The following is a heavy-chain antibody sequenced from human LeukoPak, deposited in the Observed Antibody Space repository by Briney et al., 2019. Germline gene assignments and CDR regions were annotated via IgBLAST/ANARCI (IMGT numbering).Heavy chain of an antibody. CDR1: GFTFSSYA. CDR2: ISNIGDST. V-gene: IGHV3-64*01. J-gene: IGHJ4*02. Sequence: PGGSLRLSCAASGFTFSSYAMPWVRQAPGKGLEYVSAISNIGDSTYYANSVKGRFTISRDNSKDTLFLLMDSLRAEDMAVYFCARVPLGNSYYDYWGQGTLVTVSS. D-gene: IGHD7-27*01. CDR3: ARVPLGNSYYDY.